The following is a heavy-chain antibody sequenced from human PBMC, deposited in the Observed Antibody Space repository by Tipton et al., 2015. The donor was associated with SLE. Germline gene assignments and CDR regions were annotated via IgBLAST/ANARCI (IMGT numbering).Heavy chain of an antibody. CDR3: AKEAVAGSYFDY. V-gene: IGHV3-43*01. J-gene: IGHJ4*02. Sequence: SLRLSCAASGFTFDDYTMHWVRQAPGKGLEWVSLISWDGGSTYSADSVKGRFTISRDNSKNSLYLQMNSLRTEDTALYYCAKEAVAGSYFDYWGQGTLVTVSS. CDR2: ISWDGGST. CDR1: GFTFDDYT. D-gene: IGHD6-19*01.